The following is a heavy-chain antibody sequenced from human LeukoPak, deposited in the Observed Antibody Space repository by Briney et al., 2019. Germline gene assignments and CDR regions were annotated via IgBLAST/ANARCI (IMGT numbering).Heavy chain of an antibody. CDR3: ARGSRNYDYVWGSYRLSPLDY. J-gene: IGHJ4*02. V-gene: IGHV4-34*01. CDR2: INHSGST. CDR1: GGSFSGYY. Sequence: SETLSLTCAVYGGSFSGYYWSWIRQPPGKGLERIGEINHSGSTNYNPSLKSRVTISVDTSKNQYSLKLSSVTAADTAVYYCARGSRNYDYVWGSYRLSPLDYWGQGTLVTVSS. D-gene: IGHD3-16*02.